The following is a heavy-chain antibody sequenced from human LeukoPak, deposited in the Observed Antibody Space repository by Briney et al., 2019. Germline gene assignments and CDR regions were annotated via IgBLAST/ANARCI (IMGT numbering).Heavy chain of an antibody. D-gene: IGHD2-21*01. CDR1: GGSISSCD. V-gene: IGHV4-4*07. CDR2: IYTSGST. CDR3: ASCGPDSWFDP. J-gene: IGHJ5*02. Sequence: SETLSLTCTVSGGSISSCDWSWIRQPAGKGREWIGRIYTSGSTNYNPSLKSRVTMSVDTSKNQFSLKLSSVTAADTAVYYCASCGPDSWFDPWGQGTLVTVSS.